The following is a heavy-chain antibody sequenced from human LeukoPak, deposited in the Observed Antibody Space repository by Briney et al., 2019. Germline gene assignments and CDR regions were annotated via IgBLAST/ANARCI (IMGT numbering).Heavy chain of an antibody. CDR3: AKDPGYHGSGSQGTDY. CDR1: GFTFSSYG. CDR2: IRYDGSNK. V-gene: IGHV3-30*02. D-gene: IGHD3-10*01. Sequence: PGGSLRLSCAASGFTFSSYGMHWVRQAPGKGLEWVAFIRYDGSNKYYADSVKGRFTISRDNSKNTLYLQMNSLRAEDTAVYYCAKDPGYHGSGSQGTDYWGQGTLVTVSS. J-gene: IGHJ4*02.